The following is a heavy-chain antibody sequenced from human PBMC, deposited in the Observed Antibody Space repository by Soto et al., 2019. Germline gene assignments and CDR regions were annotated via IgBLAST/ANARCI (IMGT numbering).Heavy chain of an antibody. Sequence: SETLSLTCTVSGGSISSSSYYWGWIRQPPGKGLEWIGSIYYSGSTYYNPSLKSRVTISVDTSKNQFSLKLGSVTAADTAVYYCASGDFGSGSYYIFDYWGQGTLVTVSS. CDR1: GGSISSSSYY. CDR2: IYYSGST. J-gene: IGHJ4*02. CDR3: ASGDFGSGSYYIFDY. D-gene: IGHD3-10*01. V-gene: IGHV4-39*01.